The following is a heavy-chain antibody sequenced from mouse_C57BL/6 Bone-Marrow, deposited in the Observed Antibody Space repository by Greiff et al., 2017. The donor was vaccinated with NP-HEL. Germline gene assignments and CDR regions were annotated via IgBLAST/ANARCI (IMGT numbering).Heavy chain of an antibody. D-gene: IGHD1-1*01. V-gene: IGHV1-15*01. J-gene: IGHJ2*01. CDR1: GYTFTDYE. CDR2: IDPETGGT. Sequence: VQLQQSGAELVRPGASVTLSCKASGYTFTDYEMHWVKQTPVHGLEWIGAIDPETGGTAYNQKFKGKAILTADTSSSTAYMELRSLTSEDSAVYYCTRENYYGRWFDYWGQGTTLTVSS. CDR3: TRENYYGRWFDY.